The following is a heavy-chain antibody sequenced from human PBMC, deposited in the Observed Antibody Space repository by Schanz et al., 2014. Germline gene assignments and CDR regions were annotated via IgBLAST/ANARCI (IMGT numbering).Heavy chain of an antibody. CDR2: IWYDENNK. J-gene: IGHJ4*02. CDR1: GFTFSSYG. CDR3: ARAHGNNWYGKGLDY. Sequence: QVQLVESGGGVVQPGGSLRLSCAASGFTFSSYGMHWVRQAPGKGLEWVAVIWYDENNKYYADSVKGRFTMSRDNSKNTLYLQMNSLRADDTAVYFCARAHGNNWYGKGLDYWGQGTLVTVSS. V-gene: IGHV3-33*01. D-gene: IGHD1-1*01.